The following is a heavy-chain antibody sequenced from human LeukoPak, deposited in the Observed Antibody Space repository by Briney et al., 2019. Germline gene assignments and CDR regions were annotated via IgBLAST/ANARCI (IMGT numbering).Heavy chain of an antibody. V-gene: IGHV1-18*01. Sequence: ASVKFSCKASGYTFTSYAMNWVRQAPGQGLEWMGWISAYNGNTNYAQKLQGRVTMTTDTSTSTAYMELRSLRSDDTAVYYCARVPGSLRFLEWSNYYYYMDVWGKGTTVTVSS. CDR1: GYTFTSYA. D-gene: IGHD3-3*01. CDR2: ISAYNGNT. J-gene: IGHJ6*03. CDR3: ARVPGSLRFLEWSNYYYYMDV.